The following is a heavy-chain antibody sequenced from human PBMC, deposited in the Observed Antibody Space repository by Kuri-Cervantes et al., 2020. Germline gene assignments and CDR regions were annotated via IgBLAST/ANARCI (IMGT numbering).Heavy chain of an antibody. CDR2: LIPIFGTA. D-gene: IGHD6-19*01. CDR3: ASGVALAGPSGAAFDI. J-gene: IGHJ3*02. CDR1: GGTFSSYA. Sequence: SVKVSCKASGGTFSSYAISWVRQAPGQGLEWMGGLIPIFGTANYVEKFQGRVTITTDESTSTAYMELSSLRSEDTAVYYCASGVALAGPSGAAFDIWGQGTMVTVSS. V-gene: IGHV1-69*05.